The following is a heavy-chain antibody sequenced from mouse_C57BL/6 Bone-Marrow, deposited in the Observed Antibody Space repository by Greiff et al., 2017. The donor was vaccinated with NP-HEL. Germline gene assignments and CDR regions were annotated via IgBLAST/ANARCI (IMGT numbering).Heavy chain of an antibody. Sequence: VKLMESGAELAKPGASVKLPCKASGYTFTSYWMHWVKQRPGQGLEWIGYINPSSGYTKYNQKFKDKATLTADKSSSTAYMQLSSLTSEDSAVYYCATTVVATRLGRRFDYWGQGTTLTVCS. J-gene: IGHJ2*01. CDR3: ATTVVATRLGRRFDY. CDR2: INPSSGYT. D-gene: IGHD1-1*01. CDR1: GYTFTSYW. V-gene: IGHV1-7*01.